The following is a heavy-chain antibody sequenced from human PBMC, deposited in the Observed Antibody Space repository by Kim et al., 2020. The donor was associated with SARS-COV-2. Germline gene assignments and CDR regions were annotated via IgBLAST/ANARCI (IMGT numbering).Heavy chain of an antibody. V-gene: IGHV3-11*05. CDR3: GRAPTGSVDF. CDR2: ISGTTSYS. D-gene: IGHD3-10*01. J-gene: IGHJ4*02. Sequence: GGSLRLSCAASGFAFSDYYITWIRQAPGKGLEWVSYISGTTSYSTYADSVKGRFTISRDNARNSVYLHMNSLRAEDTAVYYCGRAPTGSVDFWGQGTLVT. CDR1: GFAFSDYY.